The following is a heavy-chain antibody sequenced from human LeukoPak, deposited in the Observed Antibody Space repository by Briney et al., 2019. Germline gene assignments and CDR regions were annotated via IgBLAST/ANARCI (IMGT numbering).Heavy chain of an antibody. Sequence: GGSLRLSCATSGFTFSSYELDWARKAPGRGLRWVSYISSSGSIYYADSVKGRFTISRDNAKNSLYLQMNSLRAEDTAVYYCAREGYGGTSDAFDIWGQGTMVTASS. CDR1: GFTFSSYE. CDR2: ISSSGSI. J-gene: IGHJ3*02. D-gene: IGHD4-23*01. V-gene: IGHV3-48*03. CDR3: AREGYGGTSDAFDI.